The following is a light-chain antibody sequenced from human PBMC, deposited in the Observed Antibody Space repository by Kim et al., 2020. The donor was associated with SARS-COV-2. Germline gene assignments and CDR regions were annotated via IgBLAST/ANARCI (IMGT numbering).Light chain of an antibody. Sequence: SPGERATLSCRASQSVSSSYLAWYQQKPGQAPRLLIYGASSRATGIPDRFSGSGSGTDFTLTISRLEPEDFAVYYWQQYGSSLFTFGPGTKVDIK. CDR3: QQYGSSLFT. J-gene: IGKJ3*01. CDR1: QSVSSSY. V-gene: IGKV3-20*01. CDR2: GAS.